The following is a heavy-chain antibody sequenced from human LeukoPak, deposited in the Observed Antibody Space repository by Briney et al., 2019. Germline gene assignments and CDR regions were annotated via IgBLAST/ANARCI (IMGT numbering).Heavy chain of an antibody. Sequence: GGSLRLSCAASGFTFDDYGMSWVRQAPGKGLEWVSSINWNGGNTGYADSVKGRFTISRDNAKNSLYLQMNSLRAEDTAVYYCVTHELKDAFDIWGQGTMVIVSS. CDR1: GFTFDDYG. D-gene: IGHD3-10*01. V-gene: IGHV3-20*04. CDR2: INWNGGNT. CDR3: VTHELKDAFDI. J-gene: IGHJ3*02.